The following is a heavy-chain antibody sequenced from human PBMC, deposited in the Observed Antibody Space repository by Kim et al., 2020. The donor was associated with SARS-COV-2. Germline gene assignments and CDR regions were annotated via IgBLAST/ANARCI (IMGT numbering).Heavy chain of an antibody. Sequence: PTYAKGFTGRFGFYLDTSVSTAYLQISSLKAEDTAVYYCARRVNYYGMDVWGQGTTVTVSS. V-gene: IGHV7-4-1*02. J-gene: IGHJ6*02. CDR3: ARRVNYYGMDV. CDR2: P. D-gene: IGHD3-22*01.